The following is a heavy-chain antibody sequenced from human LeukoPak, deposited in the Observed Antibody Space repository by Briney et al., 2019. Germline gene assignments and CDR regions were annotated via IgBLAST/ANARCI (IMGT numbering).Heavy chain of an antibody. J-gene: IGHJ4*02. CDR1: GFTFSSYA. CDR2: ISGGGGTT. Sequence: GGSLRLSCAASGFTFSSYAMSWVRQAPGKRLEWVSAISGGGGTTYYADSVKGRFTISRDNSKNTLFLQINSRRAEDTAVYYCAKDSGPYTSGYYGHWGQGTLVTVSS. V-gene: IGHV3-23*01. CDR3: AKDSGPYTSGYYGH. D-gene: IGHD3-22*01.